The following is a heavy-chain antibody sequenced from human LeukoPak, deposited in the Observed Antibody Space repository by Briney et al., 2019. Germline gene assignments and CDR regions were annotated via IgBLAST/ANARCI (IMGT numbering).Heavy chain of an antibody. CDR2: IYYSGST. J-gene: IGHJ4*02. D-gene: IGHD4-17*01. CDR3: ARGGDYGDLRYFDY. Sequence: SETLSLTCTVSGGSISYYYWSWIRQPPGKGLEWIGYIYYSGSTNYNPSLKSRVTISVDTSKNQFSLKLSSVTAADTAVYYCARGGDYGDLRYFDYWGQGTLVTVSS. V-gene: IGHV4-59*01. CDR1: GGSISYYY.